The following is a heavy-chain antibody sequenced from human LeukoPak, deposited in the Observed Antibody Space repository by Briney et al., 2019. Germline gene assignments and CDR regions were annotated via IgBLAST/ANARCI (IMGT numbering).Heavy chain of an antibody. CDR3: ASSTVVTSEYAFDI. J-gene: IGHJ3*02. Sequence: SETLSLTCTVSGGSISSYYWSWIRQPAGKGLEWIGRIYTSGSTNYNPSLKSRVTMSVDTSKNQFSLKLSSVTAADTAVYYCASSTVVTSEYAFDIRGQGTMVTVSS. D-gene: IGHD2-15*01. V-gene: IGHV4-4*07. CDR2: IYTSGST. CDR1: GGSISSYY.